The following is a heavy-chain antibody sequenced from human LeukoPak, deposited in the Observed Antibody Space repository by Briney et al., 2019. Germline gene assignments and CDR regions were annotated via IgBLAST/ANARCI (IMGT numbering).Heavy chain of an antibody. D-gene: IGHD2-2*01. CDR3: ARVSAAILNWFDP. V-gene: IGHV1-18*01. CDR2: ISAYNGNT. Sequence: ASVKVSCKASGYTFTSYSISWERQAPEQALESMGYISAYNGNTNYAQKLQGRVTMTRDPSTSTAYMELRSLRSDDTAVYYCARVSAAILNWFDPWGQGTLVTVSS. CDR1: GYTFTSYS. J-gene: IGHJ5*02.